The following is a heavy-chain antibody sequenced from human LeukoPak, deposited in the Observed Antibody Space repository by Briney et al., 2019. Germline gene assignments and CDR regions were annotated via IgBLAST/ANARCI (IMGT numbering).Heavy chain of an antibody. J-gene: IGHJ4*02. CDR3: AKDSPGVDIVATIPIPDY. CDR2: INYDGSQK. V-gene: IGHV3-7*01. CDR1: GFVFKNYW. Sequence: GGSLRLSCAASGFVFKNYWMSWVRQAPGKGLEWLANINYDGSQKYHVDSVKGRFTISRDNSKNTLYLQMNSLRAEDTAVYYCAKDSPGVDIVATIPIPDYWGQGTLVTVSS. D-gene: IGHD5-12*01.